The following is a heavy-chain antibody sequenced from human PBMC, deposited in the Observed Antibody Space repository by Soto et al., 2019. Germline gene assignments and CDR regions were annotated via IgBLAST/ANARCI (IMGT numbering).Heavy chain of an antibody. CDR1: GGSISSSDYY. Sequence: QLQLQESGPGLVRPSETLSLTCTVSGGSISSSDYYWGWNRQPPGKGLEWIGSIYYSGSTYYNPSLKSRVTISVDTSKNQFSLKLTSVTAADTAVYYCARPWGYLTISGWFYWGQGTLVTVSS. J-gene: IGHJ4*02. CDR3: ARPWGYLTISGWFY. CDR2: IYYSGST. V-gene: IGHV4-39*01. D-gene: IGHD6-19*01.